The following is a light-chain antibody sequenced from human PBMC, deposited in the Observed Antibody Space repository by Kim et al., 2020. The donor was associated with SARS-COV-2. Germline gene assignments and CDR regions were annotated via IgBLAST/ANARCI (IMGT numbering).Light chain of an antibody. CDR1: SLRSYY. CDR2: GKN. V-gene: IGLV3-19*01. CDR3: SSRDTSSNHQV. J-gene: IGLJ1*01. Sequence: SSELTQDPAVSVAFGQTVTITCQGDSLRSYYASWYLQKPGQAPVLVIYGKNNRPSGIPDRFSGSRSGNIASLTITGAQAEDEADYYCSSRDTSSNHQVFGTGTKVTVL.